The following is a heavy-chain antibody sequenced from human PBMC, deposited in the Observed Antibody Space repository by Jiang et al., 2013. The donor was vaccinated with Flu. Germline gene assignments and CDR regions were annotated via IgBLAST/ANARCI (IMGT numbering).Heavy chain of an antibody. CDR2: LIGSGGST. CDR3: AKDLGYRGSWPYFDY. D-gene: IGHD2-15*01. V-gene: IGHV3-23*01. CDR1: GFTFSAYA. J-gene: IGHJ4*02. Sequence: QLLESGGGLVQPGGSLRLSCAASGFTFSAYAMNWVRQAPGKGLEWVSALIGSGGSTYYADSVKGRFTISRDNSKNTLYLQMDSLRAEDTAIYYCAKDLGYRGSWPYFDYWGQGTLLTVSS.